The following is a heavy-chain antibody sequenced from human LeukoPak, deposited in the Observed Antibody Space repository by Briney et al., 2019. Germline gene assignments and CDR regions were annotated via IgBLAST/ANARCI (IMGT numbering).Heavy chain of an antibody. J-gene: IGHJ4*02. CDR1: GFTFSSYG. CDR3: ANGGAQQLAEDLPHFDY. V-gene: IGHV3-30*18. CDR2: ISYDGSNK. Sequence: PGGSLRLSCAASGFTFSSYGMHWVRQAPGKGLEWVAVISYDGSNKYYADSVKGRFTISRDNSKNTLYLQMNSLRAEDTAVYYCANGGAQQLAEDLPHFDYWGQGTLVTVSS. D-gene: IGHD6-13*01.